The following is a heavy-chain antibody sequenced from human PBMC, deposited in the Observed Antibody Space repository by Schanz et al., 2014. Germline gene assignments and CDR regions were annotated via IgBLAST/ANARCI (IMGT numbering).Heavy chain of an antibody. J-gene: IGHJ4*02. CDR3: ARGLIAAAGGAFDY. CDR1: GFAVDNYY. V-gene: IGHV3-23*04. CDR2: IGVDGTTT. D-gene: IGHD6-13*01. Sequence: EVQLVASGGGLVQPGGSLRLSCAASGFAVDNYYMSCVRQAPGRGLEWVSVIGVDGTTTYYADSVKGRFTISRDNSKNTLYLQMNSLRAGDAAVYYCARGLIAAAGGAFDYWGQGTLVAVSA.